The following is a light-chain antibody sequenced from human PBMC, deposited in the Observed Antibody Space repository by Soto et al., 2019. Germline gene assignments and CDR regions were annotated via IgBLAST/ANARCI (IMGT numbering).Light chain of an antibody. CDR2: YDS. CDR1: NIGSKS. J-gene: IGLJ2*01. V-gene: IGLV3-21*04. Sequence: SYELTQPPSVSVAPGKTARITCGGNNIGSKSVHWYQQKPGQAPVLVIYYDSDRPSGIPERFSGSNSGNTATLTISRVEAEDEADYYCQVCDSSRDHVVFGGGTKLTVL. CDR3: QVCDSSRDHVV.